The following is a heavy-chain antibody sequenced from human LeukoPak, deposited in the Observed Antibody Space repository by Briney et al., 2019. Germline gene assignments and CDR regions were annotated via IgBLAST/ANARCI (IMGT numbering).Heavy chain of an antibody. CDR2: VYYSGST. J-gene: IGHJ4*02. Sequence: SETLSLTCTVSRGSISINSYYWGWIRQPPGKGLEYIGNVYYSGSTYYNPSLKSRVTISADTSKNQFSLKLTSVTAADMAVYYCVSAKPANYWGQGILVTVSS. V-gene: IGHV4-39*01. CDR1: RGSISINSYY. CDR3: VSAKPANY.